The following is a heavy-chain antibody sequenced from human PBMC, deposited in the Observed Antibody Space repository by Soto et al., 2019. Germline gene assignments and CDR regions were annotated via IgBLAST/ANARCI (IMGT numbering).Heavy chain of an antibody. CDR1: GYTFNTYG. J-gene: IGHJ5*02. D-gene: IGHD3-3*01. CDR3: ARDPHEFWTSYWFDP. CDR2: ISAYDGKT. V-gene: IGHV1-18*01. Sequence: ASVKVSGKASGYTFNTYGINWVRQAPGQGLELMGWISAYDGKTTYAEKFQGRVTMTTDTSTSTAYMELRSLRSDDTAIYYCARDPHEFWTSYWFDPWGQGTPGTVAS.